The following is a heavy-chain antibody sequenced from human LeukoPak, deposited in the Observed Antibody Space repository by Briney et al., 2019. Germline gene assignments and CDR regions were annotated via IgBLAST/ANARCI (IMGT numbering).Heavy chain of an antibody. CDR3: ATRYDFWSGYYAFFDY. CDR1: GYTFTSYY. D-gene: IGHD3-3*01. J-gene: IGHJ4*02. Sequence: RRASVKVSCKASGYTFTSYYMHWVRQAPGQGLEWMGIINPSGGSTSYAQKFQGRVTMTEDTSTDTAYMELSSLRSEDTAVYYCATRYDFWSGYYAFFDYWGQGTLVTVSS. V-gene: IGHV1-46*01. CDR2: INPSGGST.